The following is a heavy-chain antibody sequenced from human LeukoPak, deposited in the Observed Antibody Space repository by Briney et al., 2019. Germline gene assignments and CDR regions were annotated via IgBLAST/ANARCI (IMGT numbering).Heavy chain of an antibody. CDR3: AKGSPARPNWFDP. J-gene: IGHJ5*02. CDR1: GFTFSSHA. V-gene: IGHV3-23*01. D-gene: IGHD3-10*01. Sequence: GGSLRLPCAASGFTFSSHAMSWVRQAPGKGLEWVSSVSAGGSGTYYADSVKGRFTISRDNSKNTLYLQMNSLRAEDTAVYYCAKGSPARPNWFDPWGQGTLVTVSS. CDR2: VSAGGSGT.